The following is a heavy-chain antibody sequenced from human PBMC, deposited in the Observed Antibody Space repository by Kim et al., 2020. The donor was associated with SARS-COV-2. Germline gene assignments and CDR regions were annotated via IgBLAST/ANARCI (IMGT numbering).Heavy chain of an antibody. Sequence: SVKVSCKASGGTFSSYAISWVRQAPGQGLEWMGGIIPIFGTANYAQKFQGRVTITADESTSTAYMELSSLRSEDTAVYYCARGQRIVGATKRVSYPWGWYFDLWGRGTLVTVSS. CDR3: ARGQRIVGATKRVSYPWGWYFDL. CDR1: GGTFSSYA. V-gene: IGHV1-69*13. CDR2: IIPIFGTA. J-gene: IGHJ2*01. D-gene: IGHD1-26*01.